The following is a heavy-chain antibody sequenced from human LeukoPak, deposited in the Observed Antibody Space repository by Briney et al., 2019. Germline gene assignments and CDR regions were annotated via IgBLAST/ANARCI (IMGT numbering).Heavy chain of an antibody. CDR3: AREYCSSTSCYFDY. D-gene: IGHD2-2*01. J-gene: IGHJ4*02. Sequence: SETLSLTCTVSGYSISSGYYWGWIQQPPGKGLEWIGSIYHSGSTYYNPSLKSRVTISVDTSKNQFSLKLSSVTAADTAVYYCAREYCSSTSCYFDYWGQGTLVTVSS. CDR1: GYSISSGYY. CDR2: IYHSGST. V-gene: IGHV4-38-2*02.